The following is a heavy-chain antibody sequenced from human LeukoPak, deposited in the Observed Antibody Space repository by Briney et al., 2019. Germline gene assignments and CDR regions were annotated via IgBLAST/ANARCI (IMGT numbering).Heavy chain of an antibody. CDR2: ISSSSSRI. J-gene: IGHJ4*02. Sequence: GGSLRLSCAASGFTFTNYAMNWVRQAPGKGLEWVSYISSSSSRIYYADSVKGRFTVTRDNAKNSMYLQMNSLRDEDTAVYYCARGLPYCGGDCFRALDYWGQGTLVTVSS. CDR3: ARGLPYCGGDCFRALDY. D-gene: IGHD2-21*02. CDR1: GFTFTNYA. V-gene: IGHV3-48*02.